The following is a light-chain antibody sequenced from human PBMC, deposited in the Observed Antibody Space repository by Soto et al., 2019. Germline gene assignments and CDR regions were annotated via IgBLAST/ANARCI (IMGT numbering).Light chain of an antibody. Sequence: EIVFTQSPGTLSLSRGERATLSCRASQSVGTNYIAWYQQKHGQSPRLLIYRASIRATGIPDRFSGSGSGTEFTLHIDGLQPEDFAIYFCQQYSPSLPWTFGQGTRVELK. CDR2: RAS. J-gene: IGKJ1*01. V-gene: IGKV3-20*01. CDR3: QQYSPSLPWT. CDR1: QSVGTNY.